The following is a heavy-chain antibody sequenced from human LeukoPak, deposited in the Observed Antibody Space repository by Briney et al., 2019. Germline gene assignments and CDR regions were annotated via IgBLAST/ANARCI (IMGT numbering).Heavy chain of an antibody. V-gene: IGHV1-69*13. CDR1: GDTFSSHS. CDR3: ATEWADALDI. Sequence: SVKVSCKASGDTFSSHSLSWVRQAPGQGLEWMGRIISVFGTTNYAQKFQGRLTISADESSRTAYMELSSLRSEDTAVYFCATEWADALDIWGQGTMVTVSS. CDR2: IISVFGTT. D-gene: IGHD1-26*01. J-gene: IGHJ3*02.